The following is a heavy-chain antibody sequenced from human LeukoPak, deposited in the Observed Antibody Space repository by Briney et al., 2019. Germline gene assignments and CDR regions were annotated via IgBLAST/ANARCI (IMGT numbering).Heavy chain of an antibody. V-gene: IGHV4-4*08. CDR1: GGSISSYY. J-gene: IGHJ6*02. CDR2: IYTSGST. Sequence: SETLSLTCTVSGGSISSYYWSWIRQPPGKGLEWIGYIYTSGSTNYNPSLKSRVTISVDTSKNQFSLELRSVTAADTAVYYCANLGYYNYGMDVWGQGTAVTVSS. CDR3: ANLGYYNYGMDV.